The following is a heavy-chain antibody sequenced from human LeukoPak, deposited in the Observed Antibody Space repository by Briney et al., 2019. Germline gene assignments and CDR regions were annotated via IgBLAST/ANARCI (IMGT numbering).Heavy chain of an antibody. CDR3: ATERAYQLPQKLYYFDY. CDR2: IRSDGNNK. D-gene: IGHD2-2*01. J-gene: IGHJ4*02. CDR1: GFTLSTYG. Sequence: PGGSLRLSCAASGFTLSTYGMYWVRQAPGKGLEWVAYIRSDGNNKQYADSVKGRFTISRDISKNTLYLQMNSLRPEDTAVYYCATERAYQLPQKLYYFDYWGQGTLVTVSS. V-gene: IGHV3-30*02.